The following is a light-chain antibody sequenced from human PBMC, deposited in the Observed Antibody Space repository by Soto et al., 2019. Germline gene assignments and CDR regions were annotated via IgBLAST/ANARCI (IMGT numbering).Light chain of an antibody. J-gene: IGKJ1*01. CDR2: GAS. Sequence: IVMTQPPGTLSVSPGERATLSCRASQNIGNKVGWYQQKPGQAPRLLIYGASTRATGIPVRFSGSGSGTDFTLIISSLEPEDFAFYYCQQGNTWPWTFGQGTKVDIK. CDR3: QQGNTWPWT. V-gene: IGKV3-15*01. CDR1: QNIGNK.